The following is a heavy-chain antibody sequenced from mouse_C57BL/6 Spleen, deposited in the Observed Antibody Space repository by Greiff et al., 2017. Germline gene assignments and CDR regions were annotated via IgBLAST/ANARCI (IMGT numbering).Heavy chain of an antibody. V-gene: IGHV8-12*01. CDR1: GFSLSTSGMG. J-gene: IGHJ2*01. D-gene: IGHD2-4*01. CDR2: IYCGDDK. Sequence: QVTLKESGPGILQSSQTLSLTCSFSGFSLSTSGMGVSWSRQPSGQGLEWLAHIYCGDDKRDNTSLKSRLTISKDTSRNQVFLKIISVDTADTATYYCALGGLRGYFDYWGQGTTLTVSA. CDR3: ALGGLRGYFDY.